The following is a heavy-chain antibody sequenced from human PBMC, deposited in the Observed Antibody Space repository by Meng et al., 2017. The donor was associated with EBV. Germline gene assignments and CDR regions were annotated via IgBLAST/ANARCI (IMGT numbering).Heavy chain of an antibody. V-gene: IGHV3-73*01. D-gene: IGHD3-16*01. Sequence: LGESGGGVVPRGWSLKLSCGASGFIFRDSAMHWVRQASGKGLEWVGRVETKASKYATAYAASVKGRFSVSRDDSKNMVFLEMNSLKTEDTARYYCWGDLNYGSYWGQGTLVTVSS. CDR2: VETKASKYAT. J-gene: IGHJ4*02. CDR1: GFIFRDSA. CDR3: WGDLNYGSY.